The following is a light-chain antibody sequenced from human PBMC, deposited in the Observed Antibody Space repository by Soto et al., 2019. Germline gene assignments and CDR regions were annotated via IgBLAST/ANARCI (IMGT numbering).Light chain of an antibody. CDR3: QQRNTWPRT. Sequence: EIVLTQSPATLSLSPGERATLSCRASQSVGRYLAWYQQKPGQAPRLLIYDASNRATGIPARFSGSGSGTDFTLTISSLEPEDFAVYYCQQRNTWPRTFGQGTKLEIK. V-gene: IGKV3-11*01. J-gene: IGKJ2*01. CDR1: QSVGRY. CDR2: DAS.